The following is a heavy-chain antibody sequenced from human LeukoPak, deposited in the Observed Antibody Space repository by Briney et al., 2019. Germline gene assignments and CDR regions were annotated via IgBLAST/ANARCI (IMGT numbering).Heavy chain of an antibody. CDR1: GFTFSAYY. CDR3: ARGATVTYYFDH. CDR2: ISGTSSYT. J-gene: IGHJ4*02. V-gene: IGHV3-11*06. Sequence: GGSLRLSCAASGFTFSAYYMSWIRQVPGKGLEWISYISGTSSYTNYADSVKGRFTVSRDNARNSLYLQMNSLRVEDTAVYFCARGATVTYYFDHWGQGALVAVSS. D-gene: IGHD4-17*01.